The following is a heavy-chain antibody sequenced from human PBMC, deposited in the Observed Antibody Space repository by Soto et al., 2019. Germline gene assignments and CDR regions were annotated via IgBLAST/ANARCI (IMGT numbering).Heavy chain of an antibody. CDR2: IDPSDSYT. CDR3: AIDIVVVPAAAYYYYGMDV. Sequence: GESLKISCKGSGYSFTSYWISWVRQMPGKGLDWMGRIDPSDSYTNYSPSFQGHVTISADKSISTAYLQWSSLKAPDTAMYYCAIDIVVVPAAAYYYYGMDVWGQGTTVTVSS. CDR1: GYSFTSYW. J-gene: IGHJ6*02. D-gene: IGHD2-2*01. V-gene: IGHV5-10-1*01.